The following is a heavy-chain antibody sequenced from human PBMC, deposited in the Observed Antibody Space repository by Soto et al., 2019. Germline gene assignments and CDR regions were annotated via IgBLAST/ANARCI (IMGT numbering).Heavy chain of an antibody. D-gene: IGHD3-9*01. CDR3: ARDNRFLGYYDILTGYYNYYGMDV. Sequence: SETLSLTCTASGGAISSGGYYWSWIRQRPGKGLEWIGYTYYSGSTYYNPSLKSRVTISVDTSKNQFSLKLSSVTAADTAVYYCARDNRFLGYYDILTGYYNYYGMDVWGQGTTVTVSS. CDR1: GGAISSGGYY. V-gene: IGHV4-31*03. J-gene: IGHJ6*02. CDR2: TYYSGST.